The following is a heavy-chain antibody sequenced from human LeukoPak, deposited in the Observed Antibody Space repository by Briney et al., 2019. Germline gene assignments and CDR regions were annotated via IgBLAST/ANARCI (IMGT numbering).Heavy chain of an antibody. J-gene: IGHJ4*02. V-gene: IGHV1-18*01. Sequence: ASVKVSCKASGYTFTSYGISWVRQAPGQGLEWMGWISAYNGNTNYAQKLQGRVTMTTDTSTSTAYMELSSLRSEDTAVYYCARAPKGCDFWSGYYLCYFDYWGQGTLVTVSS. D-gene: IGHD3-3*01. CDR3: ARAPKGCDFWSGYYLCYFDY. CDR2: ISAYNGNT. CDR1: GYTFTSYG.